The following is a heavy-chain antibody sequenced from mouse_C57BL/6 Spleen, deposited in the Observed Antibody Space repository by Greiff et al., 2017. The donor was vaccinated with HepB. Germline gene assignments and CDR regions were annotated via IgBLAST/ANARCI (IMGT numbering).Heavy chain of an antibody. J-gene: IGHJ4*01. D-gene: IGHD1-1*01. Sequence: VESGGGLVKPGGSLKLSCAASGFTFSDYGMHWVRQAPEKGLEWVAYISSGSSTIYYADTVKGRFTSSRDNAKNTLFLQMTSLRSEDTAMYYCASLYYYGSYAMDYWCQGTSVTVSS. CDR3: ASLYYYGSYAMDY. CDR2: ISSGSSTI. V-gene: IGHV5-17*01. CDR1: GFTFSDYG.